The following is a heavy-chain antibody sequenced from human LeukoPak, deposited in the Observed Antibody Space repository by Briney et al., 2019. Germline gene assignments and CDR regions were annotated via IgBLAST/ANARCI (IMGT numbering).Heavy chain of an antibody. D-gene: IGHD2-15*01. CDR2: INHSGST. Sequence: SGTLSLTCAVSGGSISSSNWWSWVRQPPGKGLEWIGEINHSGSTNYNPSLKSRVTISVDKSKNQLSLRLTSVTAADTAMYYCARDVGARIEGYWGQGTLVTVSS. CDR3: ARDVGARIEGY. V-gene: IGHV4-4*02. CDR1: GGSISSSNW. J-gene: IGHJ4*02.